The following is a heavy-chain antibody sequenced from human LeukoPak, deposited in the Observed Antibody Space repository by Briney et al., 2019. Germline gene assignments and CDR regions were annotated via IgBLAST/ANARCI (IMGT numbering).Heavy chain of an antibody. J-gene: IGHJ6*03. Sequence: PGGSLRLSCAASGFTFSSYSMNWVRQAPGKGLEWVSSNSSSSSYIYYADSVKGRFTISRDNAKNSLYLQMNSLRAEDTAVYYCARDGEYSSSSGVYYYYMDVWGKGTTVTVSS. V-gene: IGHV3-21*01. D-gene: IGHD6-6*01. CDR1: GFTFSSYS. CDR2: NSSSSSYI. CDR3: ARDGEYSSSSGVYYYYMDV.